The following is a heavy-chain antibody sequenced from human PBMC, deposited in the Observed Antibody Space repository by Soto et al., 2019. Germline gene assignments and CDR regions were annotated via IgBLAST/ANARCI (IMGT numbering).Heavy chain of an antibody. D-gene: IGHD3-16*02. CDR3: ARDSSYDYVWGNYRYRWYFDL. CDR2: ISYDGSNK. V-gene: IGHV3-30-3*01. J-gene: IGHJ2*01. Sequence: QVQLVESGGGVVQPGRSLRLSCAASGFTFSSYAMHWVRQAPGKGLEWVAVISYDGSNKYYADSVKGRFTISRDNSKNTLYLQMNSLRAEDTAVYYCARDSSYDYVWGNYRYRWYFDLWGRGTLITVSS. CDR1: GFTFSSYA.